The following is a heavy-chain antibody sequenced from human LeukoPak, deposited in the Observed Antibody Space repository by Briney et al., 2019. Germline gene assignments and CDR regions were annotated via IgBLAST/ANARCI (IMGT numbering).Heavy chain of an antibody. D-gene: IGHD5-24*01. V-gene: IGHV3-53*01. J-gene: IGHJ2*01. Sequence: ETLSLTCTVSGGSISSYYMSWVRQAPGKGLEWVSVIYSGGSTYYADSVKGRFTISRDNSKNTLYLQMNSLRAEDTAVYYCARQRTEDGYTGWYFDLWGRGTLVTVSS. CDR1: GGSISSYY. CDR3: ARQRTEDGYTGWYFDL. CDR2: IYSGGST.